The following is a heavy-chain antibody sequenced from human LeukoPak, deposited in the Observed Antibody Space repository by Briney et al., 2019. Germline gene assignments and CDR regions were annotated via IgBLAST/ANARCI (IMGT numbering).Heavy chain of an antibody. Sequence: GGSLKLSCAASGFTFSSYAMHWVRQAPGKGLEWVAVISYDGSNKYYADSVKGRFTISRDNSKNTLYLQMNSLRAEDTAVYYCARDASGGVFDYWGQGTLVTVSS. D-gene: IGHD2-15*01. CDR1: GFTFSSYA. V-gene: IGHV3-30*01. J-gene: IGHJ4*02. CDR3: ARDASGGVFDY. CDR2: ISYDGSNK.